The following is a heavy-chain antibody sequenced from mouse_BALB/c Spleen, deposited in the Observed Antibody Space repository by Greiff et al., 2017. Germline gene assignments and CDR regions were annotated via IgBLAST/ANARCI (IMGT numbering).Heavy chain of an antibody. V-gene: IGHV5-17*02. Sequence: EVKLVESGGGLVQPGGSRKLSCAASGFTFSSFGMHWVRQAPEKGLEWVAYISSGSSTIYYADTVKGRFTISRDNPKNTLFLQMTSLRSEDTAMYYCARNLYYGYNYAMDYWGQGTSVTVSS. J-gene: IGHJ4*01. CDR2: ISSGSSTI. D-gene: IGHD1-2*01. CDR1: GFTFSSFG. CDR3: ARNLYYGYNYAMDY.